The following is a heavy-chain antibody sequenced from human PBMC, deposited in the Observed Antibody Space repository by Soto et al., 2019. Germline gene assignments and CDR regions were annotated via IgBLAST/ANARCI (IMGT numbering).Heavy chain of an antibody. Sequence: SETLSLTCTVSGGSISSGDYYWSWIRQPPGKGLEWIGYIYSSGSAYYKPSLKSRVTMSVDTSKNQFSLKLNSVTAADTAVYYCASQASPYCSSARCYDWFDPWGQGTLVTVSS. V-gene: IGHV4-30-4*01. D-gene: IGHD2-2*01. CDR3: ASQASPYCSSARCYDWFDP. CDR1: GGSISSGDYY. J-gene: IGHJ5*02. CDR2: IYSSGSA.